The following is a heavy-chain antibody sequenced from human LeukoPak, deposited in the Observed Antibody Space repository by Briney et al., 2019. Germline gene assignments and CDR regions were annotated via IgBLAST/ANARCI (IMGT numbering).Heavy chain of an antibody. D-gene: IGHD2-2*01. CDR3: ARGSSGYGHGLDAFDI. CDR1: GFSISSYY. Sequence: SETLSLTCTVSGFSISSYYWSWIRQPPGKGLEWIAYIYYSGSTNYNPSLKSRVTISVDTSKNQFSLKLSSVTAADTDVYYCARGSSGYGHGLDAFDIWGQGTMVTVSS. J-gene: IGHJ3*02. V-gene: IGHV4-59*08. CDR2: IYYSGST.